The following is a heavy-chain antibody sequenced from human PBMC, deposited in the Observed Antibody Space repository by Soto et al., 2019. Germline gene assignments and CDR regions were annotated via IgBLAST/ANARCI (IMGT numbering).Heavy chain of an antibody. J-gene: IGHJ6*02. V-gene: IGHV3-30*18. CDR3: AKAVYHRINIFGVINPASSGMDV. Sequence: GGSLRLSCAASVFTFSSYVVHWVRQSPGKGLEWVSVISYDGSYKYYADSVKGRFTISRDNSKHTLYLQMGSLRVEDTAVYYCAKAVYHRINIFGVINPASSGMDVWGQGTTVTVSS. D-gene: IGHD3-3*02. CDR2: ISYDGSYK. CDR1: VFTFSSYV.